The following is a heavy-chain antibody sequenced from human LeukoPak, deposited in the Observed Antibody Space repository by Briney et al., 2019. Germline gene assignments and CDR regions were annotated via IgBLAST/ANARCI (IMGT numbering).Heavy chain of an antibody. D-gene: IGHD6-13*01. CDR2: IYSIGTT. J-gene: IGHJ3*02. CDR3: ARYSSSWTDAFDI. V-gene: IGHV4-4*07. Sequence: SETLSLTCTVSGGSINSYYWSWIRQPAGKGLDWIGRIYSIGTTDYNPSLKSRVTMSVDTSKNQFSLKLTSVIAADTAVYYCARYSSSWTDAFDIWGEGTMVSVS. CDR1: GGSINSYY.